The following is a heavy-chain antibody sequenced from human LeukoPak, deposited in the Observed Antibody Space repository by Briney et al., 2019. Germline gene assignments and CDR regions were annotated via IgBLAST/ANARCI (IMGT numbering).Heavy chain of an antibody. J-gene: IGHJ6*02. V-gene: IGHV3-23*01. Sequence: GGSLRLSCAASGFTFSSYAMSWVRQAPGKGLEWVSAISGSGGSTYYADSVKGRFTISRDNSKNTLYLQMNSLRAEDTAVYYCAKPIAVAGPYYYYGMDVWGQGTTVTVSS. CDR1: GFTFSSYA. D-gene: IGHD6-19*01. CDR3: AKPIAVAGPYYYYGMDV. CDR2: ISGSGGST.